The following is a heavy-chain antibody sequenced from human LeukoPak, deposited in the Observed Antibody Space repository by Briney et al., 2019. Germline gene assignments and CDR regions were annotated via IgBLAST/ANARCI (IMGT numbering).Heavy chain of an antibody. Sequence: GGSLRLSCAASGFTFSSYAMSWVRQAPGKGLEWVSAISGSGGSTYYADSVKGRFTISRDNSKNTLYLQMNSLRAEDTAVYYCAKGYARDDFWSGGPRYYFDYWGQGTLVTVSS. CDR2: ISGSGGST. V-gene: IGHV3-23*01. J-gene: IGHJ4*02. CDR3: AKGYARDDFWSGGPRYYFDY. D-gene: IGHD3-3*01. CDR1: GFTFSSYA.